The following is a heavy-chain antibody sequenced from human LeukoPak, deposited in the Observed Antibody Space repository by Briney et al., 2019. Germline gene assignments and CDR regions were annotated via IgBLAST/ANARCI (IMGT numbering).Heavy chain of an antibody. J-gene: IGHJ6*03. D-gene: IGHD2-2*01. CDR3: ARHVVVVPAANYYYYYMDV. CDR2: MNPNSGNT. Sequence: VASVKVSCTASGYTFTSYDINWVRQATGQGLEWMGWMNPNSGNTGYAQKFQGRVTITRNTSISTAYMELSSLRSEDTAVYYCARHVVVVPAANYYYYYMDVWGKGTTVTVSS. V-gene: IGHV1-8*03. CDR1: GYTFTSYD.